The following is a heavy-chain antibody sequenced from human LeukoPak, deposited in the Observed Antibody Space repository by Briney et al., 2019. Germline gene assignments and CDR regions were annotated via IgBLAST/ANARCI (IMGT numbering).Heavy chain of an antibody. D-gene: IGHD3-10*01. Sequence: GESLMISCKGSGYSFTSYWIGWLRQLPGKGLEWMGIIYPGDSDTRYSPSFQGQVTISADKSIGTSYLQWSSLKASDTAMYYCARTETYYGSGSYFDAFDIWGQGTMVTVSS. CDR3: ARTETYYGSGSYFDAFDI. J-gene: IGHJ3*02. CDR2: IYPGDSDT. V-gene: IGHV5-51*01. CDR1: GYSFTSYW.